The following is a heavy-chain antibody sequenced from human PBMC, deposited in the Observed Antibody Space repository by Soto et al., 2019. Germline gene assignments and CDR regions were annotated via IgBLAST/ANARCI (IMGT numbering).Heavy chain of an antibody. CDR3: AREFAP. CDR1: GVSVSLDY. V-gene: IGHV4-59*08. J-gene: IGHJ5*02. Sequence: SETLSLTCTGSGVSVSLDYWSWIRQPPGKGLEWIAYSFYSGKTDYNPSLKSRVAISVDTSKNQFSLKLTSVTAADTAVYYCAREFAPWGQGTLVTVSS. CDR2: SFYSGKT.